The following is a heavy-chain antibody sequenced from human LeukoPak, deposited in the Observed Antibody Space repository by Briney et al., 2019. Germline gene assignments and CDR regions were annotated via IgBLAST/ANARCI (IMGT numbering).Heavy chain of an antibody. D-gene: IGHD3-22*01. Sequence: SQTLSLTCTVSGGSISSGSYYWSWIQQPAGKGLEWIGRIYTSGSTNYNPSLKSRVTISVDTSKNQFSLKLSSVTAADTAVYYCARQTTNYYDSSGYQLGWFDPWGQGTLVTVSS. CDR2: IYTSGST. J-gene: IGHJ5*02. CDR3: ARQTTNYYDSSGYQLGWFDP. V-gene: IGHV4-61*02. CDR1: GGSISSGSYY.